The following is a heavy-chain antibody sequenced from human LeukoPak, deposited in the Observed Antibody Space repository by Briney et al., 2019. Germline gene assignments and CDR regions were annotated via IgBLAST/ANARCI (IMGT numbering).Heavy chain of an antibody. V-gene: IGHV3-20*04. CDR1: GFTFDDYG. Sequence: RPGGSLRLSCAASGFTFDDYGMGWVRQAPGKGLEWVSGINWNGGSTGYADSVKGRFTISRDNAKNSLYLQMNSLRAEDTALYYCARAAGRTTSYYYMDVWGKGTTVTVSS. D-gene: IGHD1-14*01. J-gene: IGHJ6*03. CDR2: INWNGGST. CDR3: ARAAGRTTSYYYMDV.